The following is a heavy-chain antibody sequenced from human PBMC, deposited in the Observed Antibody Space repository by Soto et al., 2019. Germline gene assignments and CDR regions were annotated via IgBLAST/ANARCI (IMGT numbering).Heavy chain of an antibody. CDR1: GFTFSSYA. V-gene: IGHV3-23*01. J-gene: IGHJ6*03. Sequence: GGSLRLSCAASGFTFSSYAMSWVRQAPGKGLEWVSAISGSGGSTYYADSVKGRFTISRDNSKNTLYLQMNSLRAEDTAVYYCAKDAVGDYGPDYYYYYYMDVWGKGTTVTVSS. CDR2: ISGSGGST. D-gene: IGHD4-17*01. CDR3: AKDAVGDYGPDYYYYYYMDV.